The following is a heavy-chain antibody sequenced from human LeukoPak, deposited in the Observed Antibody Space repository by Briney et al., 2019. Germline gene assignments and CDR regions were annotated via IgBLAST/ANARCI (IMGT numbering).Heavy chain of an antibody. J-gene: IGHJ6*02. D-gene: IGHD3-10*01. Sequence: GRSLRLPCAASGFTFSSYGMHWVRQAPGKGLEWVAVISYDGSNKYYADSVKGRFTISRDNSKNTLYLQMNSRRAEDTAVYYCAKHHHPGGSARAPDGMDVWGQGTTVTVSS. CDR3: AKHHHPGGSARAPDGMDV. V-gene: IGHV3-30*18. CDR2: ISYDGSNK. CDR1: GFTFSSYG.